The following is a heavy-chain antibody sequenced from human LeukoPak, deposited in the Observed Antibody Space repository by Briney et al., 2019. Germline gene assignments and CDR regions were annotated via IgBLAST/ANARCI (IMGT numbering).Heavy chain of an antibody. CDR3: ARDWATVSIGVDAFDI. Sequence: PGGSLRLSCVASGFTFSGYSMIWVRQAPGKGLEWVSYISNSGSTTYYAASVQGRFTISRDNAQKSLCLQMNRLRAEDTAIYYCARDWATVSIGVDAFDIWGQGTMVTVSS. CDR1: GFTFSGYS. J-gene: IGHJ3*02. CDR2: ISNSGSTT. V-gene: IGHV3-48*03. D-gene: IGHD4-11*01.